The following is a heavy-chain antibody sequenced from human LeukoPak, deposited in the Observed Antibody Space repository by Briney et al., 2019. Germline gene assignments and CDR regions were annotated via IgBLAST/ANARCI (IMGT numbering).Heavy chain of an antibody. V-gene: IGHV4-34*01. CDR2: INHSGST. J-gene: IGHJ1*01. D-gene: IGHD4-23*01. Sequence: SETLSLTCAVYGGSFSGYYWSWIRQPPGKGLEWIGEINHSGSTNYNPSLKSRVTISVDKSKNQVSLKLSSVTAADTAVYYCARGGVEPVVTKAAEYFQHWGQGTLVTVSS. CDR3: ARGGVEPVVTKAAEYFQH. CDR1: GGSFSGYY.